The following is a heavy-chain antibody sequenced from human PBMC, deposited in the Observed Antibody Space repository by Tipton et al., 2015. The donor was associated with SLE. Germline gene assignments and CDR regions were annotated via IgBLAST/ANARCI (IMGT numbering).Heavy chain of an antibody. J-gene: IGHJ5*01. D-gene: IGHD3-10*01. CDR2: MYTSGNT. Sequence: LRLSCTVSGGSISSYYWSWIRQPAGKGLEWIGRMYTSGNTNYNPSLKSRVTMSVDTSKNQFSLKLSSATAADTAVYYCARQGFREFDSSFDSWGQGILVTVSS. CDR1: GGSISSYY. CDR3: ARQGFREFDSSFDS. V-gene: IGHV4-4*07.